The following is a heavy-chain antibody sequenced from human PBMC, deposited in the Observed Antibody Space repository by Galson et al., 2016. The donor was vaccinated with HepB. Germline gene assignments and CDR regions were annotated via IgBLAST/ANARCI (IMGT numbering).Heavy chain of an antibody. J-gene: IGHJ4*02. Sequence: SLRLSCAASGLTFSTYAMSWVRQAPGKGLEWVSAMSASGHSTYYADSVKGRFTISRDTSKNTLYLQMNSLRADDTAVYYCAGSYCGGDCYSSDFDNWGQGTLVTVSS. CDR2: MSASGHST. D-gene: IGHD2-21*02. V-gene: IGHV3-23*01. CDR3: AGSYCGGDCYSSDFDN. CDR1: GLTFSTYA.